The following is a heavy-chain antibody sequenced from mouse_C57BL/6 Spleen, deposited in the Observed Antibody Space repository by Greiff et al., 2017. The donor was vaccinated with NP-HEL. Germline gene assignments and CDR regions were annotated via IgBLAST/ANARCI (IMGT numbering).Heavy chain of an antibody. Sequence: EVHLVESGGGLVKPGGSLKLSCAASGFTFSSYAMSWVRQTPEKRLEWVATISDGGSYTYYPDNVKGRFTISRDNAKNNLDLQMSHLKSEDTAMYYCARDGDPTGFAYWGQGTLVTVSA. CDR1: GFTFSSYA. J-gene: IGHJ3*01. CDR3: ARDGDPTGFAY. CDR2: ISDGGSYT. V-gene: IGHV5-4*01.